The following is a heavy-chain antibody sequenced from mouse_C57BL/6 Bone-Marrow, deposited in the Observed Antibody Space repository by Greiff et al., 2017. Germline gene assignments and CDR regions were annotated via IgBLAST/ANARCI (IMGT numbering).Heavy chain of an antibody. CDR3: AREKGYDYLYYFDY. D-gene: IGHD5-5*01. CDR2: IYPCDGST. Sequence: QVQLQQSDAELVKPGASVKISCKASGYTFTDHSIHWMKQRPEQGLEWIGYIYPCDGSTKYNEKFKGKATLTADKSSSTAYMQLNSLTSEDSAVYVYAREKGYDYLYYFDYWGRGTALTVTS. V-gene: IGHV1-78*01. J-gene: IGHJ2*01. CDR1: GYTFTDHS.